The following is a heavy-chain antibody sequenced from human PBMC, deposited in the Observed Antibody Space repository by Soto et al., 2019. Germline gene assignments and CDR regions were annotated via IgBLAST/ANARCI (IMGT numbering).Heavy chain of an antibody. CDR2: ISYDGSNK. CDR1: GFTFSSYG. CDR3: AKSVVTDNYFDY. D-gene: IGHD3-22*01. J-gene: IGHJ4*02. Sequence: LRLSCAASGFTFSSYGMHWVRQAPGKGLEWVAVISYDGSNKYYADSVKGRFTISRDNSKNTLYLQMNSLRAEDTAVYYCAKSVVTDNYFDYWGQGTLVTVSS. V-gene: IGHV3-30*18.